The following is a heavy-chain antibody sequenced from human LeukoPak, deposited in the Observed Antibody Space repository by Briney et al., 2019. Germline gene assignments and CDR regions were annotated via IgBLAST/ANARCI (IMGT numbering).Heavy chain of an antibody. Sequence: GGSLRLSCAASGFTFSSYAMSWVRQAPGKGLEWVSAISGSGGSTYYADSEKGRFTISRDNAKNSLYLQMNSLRAEDTAVYYCAKDLFRGYYDSSGYSVGAFDIWGQGTMVTVSS. V-gene: IGHV3-23*01. D-gene: IGHD3-22*01. J-gene: IGHJ3*02. CDR1: GFTFSSYA. CDR2: ISGSGGST. CDR3: AKDLFRGYYDSSGYSVGAFDI.